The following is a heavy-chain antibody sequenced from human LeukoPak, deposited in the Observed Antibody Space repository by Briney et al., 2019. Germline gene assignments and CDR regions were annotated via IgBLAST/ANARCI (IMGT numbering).Heavy chain of an antibody. V-gene: IGHV4-39*07. CDR3: ARDSYDYVWGSYRFDY. D-gene: IGHD3-16*02. Sequence: SETLSLTCTVSGGSISSSSYYWGWIRQPPGKGLEWIGSIYYSGSTYYNPSLKSRVTISVDTSKNQFSLKPSSVTAADTAVYYCARDSYDYVWGSYRFDYWGQGTLVTVSS. J-gene: IGHJ4*02. CDR1: GGSISSSSYY. CDR2: IYYSGST.